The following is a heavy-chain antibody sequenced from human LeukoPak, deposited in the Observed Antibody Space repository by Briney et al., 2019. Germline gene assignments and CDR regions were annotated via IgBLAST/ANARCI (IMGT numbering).Heavy chain of an antibody. D-gene: IGHD2-21*01. CDR1: GGSISSYY. CDR2: IYYSGST. CDR3: ARAPTGGGDYYADY. J-gene: IGHJ4*02. V-gene: IGHV4-59*01. Sequence: PSETLSLTCTVSGGSISSYYWSWIRQPPGKGLKWIGYIYYSGSTNYNPSLKSRVTISVDTSKNQFSLKLSSVTAADTAVYYCARAPTGGGDYYADYWGQGTLVTVSS.